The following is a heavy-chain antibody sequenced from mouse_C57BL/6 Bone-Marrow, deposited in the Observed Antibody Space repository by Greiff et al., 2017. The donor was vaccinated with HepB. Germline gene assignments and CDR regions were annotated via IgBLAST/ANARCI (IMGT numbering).Heavy chain of an antibody. D-gene: IGHD1-1*01. J-gene: IGHJ2*01. V-gene: IGHV1-55*01. CDR2: IYPGSGST. CDR1: GYTFTSYW. CDR3: ALYYGSSYVPVDY. Sequence: QVQLQQSGAELVKPGASVKMSCKASGYTFTSYWITWVKQRPGQGLEWIGDIYPGSGSTNYNEKFKSKATLTVDTSSSTAYMQLSSLTSEDSAVYYCALYYGSSYVPVDYWGQGTTLTVSS.